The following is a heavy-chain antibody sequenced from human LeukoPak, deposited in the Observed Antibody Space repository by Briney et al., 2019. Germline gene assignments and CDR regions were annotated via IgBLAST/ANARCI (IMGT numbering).Heavy chain of an antibody. D-gene: IGHD3-10*01. CDR2: ISGSGGST. Sequence: QPGGSLRLSCAASGFTFSSYGMSWVRQAPGKGLEWVSAISGSGGSTYYADFVKGRFTVSRDNSKNTLYLQMNSLRAEDTAVYYCATGPYGSGSRDYWGQGTLVTVSS. CDR1: GFTFSSYG. CDR3: ATGPYGSGSRDY. V-gene: IGHV3-23*01. J-gene: IGHJ4*02.